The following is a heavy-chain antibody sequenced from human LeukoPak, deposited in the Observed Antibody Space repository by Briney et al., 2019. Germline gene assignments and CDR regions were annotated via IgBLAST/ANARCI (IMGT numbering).Heavy chain of an antibody. J-gene: IGHJ4*02. V-gene: IGHV4-34*01. Sequence: SETLSLTCAVYGGSFSGYYWSWIRQPPGKGLEWIGEINHSGSTNYNPSLKSRVTISVDTSKNQFSLKLNSVTAADTAVYYCARLRGNYFPDYWGQGTLVTVSS. D-gene: IGHD2/OR15-2a*01. CDR3: ARLRGNYFPDY. CDR2: INHSGST. CDR1: GGSFSGYY.